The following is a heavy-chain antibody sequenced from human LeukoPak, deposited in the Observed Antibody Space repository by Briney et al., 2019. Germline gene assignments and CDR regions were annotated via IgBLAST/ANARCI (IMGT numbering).Heavy chain of an antibody. J-gene: IGHJ4*02. CDR1: GFTFSSYS. D-gene: IGHD6-13*01. CDR3: ARAHSSSWYAFDY. CDR2: ISSGSSYI. Sequence: GGSLRLSCAASGFTFSSYSMNWVRQAPGKGLEWVSSISSGSSYIYYADSVKDRFTISRDNAKNSLYLQVNSLRGEDTAVYYCARAHSSSWYAFDYWGQGTLVTVSS. V-gene: IGHV3-21*01.